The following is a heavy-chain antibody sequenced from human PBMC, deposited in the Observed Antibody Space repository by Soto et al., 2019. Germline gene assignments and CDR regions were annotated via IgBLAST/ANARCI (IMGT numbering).Heavy chain of an antibody. CDR1: GFTFGSYW. CDR3: ATPHFTMVRGADRYYYYGMDV. D-gene: IGHD3-10*01. V-gene: IGHV3-74*01. J-gene: IGHJ6*02. Sequence: PGGSLRLSCAASGFTFGSYWMHWVRQAPGKGLVWVSRINSDGSSTSYADSVKGRFTISRDNAKNTLYLQMNSLRAEDTAVYYCATPHFTMVRGADRYYYYGMDVWGQGTTVTVSS. CDR2: INSDGSST.